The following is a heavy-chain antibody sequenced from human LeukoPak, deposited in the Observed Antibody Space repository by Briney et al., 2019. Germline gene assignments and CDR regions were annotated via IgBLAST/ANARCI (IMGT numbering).Heavy chain of an antibody. CDR3: VLAGSITMVRGAHFDY. J-gene: IGHJ4*02. CDR1: GYTFTSYG. V-gene: IGHV1-2*02. Sequence: ASVKGSCKASGYTFTSYGISWVRQAPGQGLEWMGWINPNSGGTNYAQKFQGRVTMTRDTSISTAYMELSRLRSDDTAVYYCVLAGSITMVRGAHFDYWGQGTLVTVSS. CDR2: INPNSGGT. D-gene: IGHD3-10*01.